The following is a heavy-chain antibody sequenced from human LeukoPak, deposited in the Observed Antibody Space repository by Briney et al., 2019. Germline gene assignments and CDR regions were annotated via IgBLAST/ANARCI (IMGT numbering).Heavy chain of an antibody. D-gene: IGHD1-14*01. CDR2: ISGGGGST. V-gene: IGHV3-23*01. CDR3: AKGSGINHYHWIDP. CDR1: EFTLSNYA. Sequence: GGSLRLSCAASEFTLSNYATNWVRQAPGKGLEWVSGISGGGGSTYYADSVKGRFTISRDNSKNTLYLQMDSLRAEDTALYYCAKGSGINHYHWIDPWGQGTLVTVSS. J-gene: IGHJ5*02.